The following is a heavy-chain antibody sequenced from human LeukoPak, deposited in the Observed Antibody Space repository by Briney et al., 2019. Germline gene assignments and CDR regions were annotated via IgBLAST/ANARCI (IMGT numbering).Heavy chain of an antibody. CDR3: ARDYRLKQWLVMISLENSSYYYYYMDV. J-gene: IGHJ6*03. CDR1: GFTFSSYS. D-gene: IGHD6-19*01. V-gene: IGHV3-48*01. CDR2: ISSSSSTI. Sequence: PGGSLRLSCAASGFTFSSYSMNWVRQAPGKGLEWVSYISSSSSTIYYADSVKGRLTISRDNAKNSLYLQMNSLRAEDTAVYYCARDYRLKQWLVMISLENSSYYYYYMDVWGKGTTVTVSS.